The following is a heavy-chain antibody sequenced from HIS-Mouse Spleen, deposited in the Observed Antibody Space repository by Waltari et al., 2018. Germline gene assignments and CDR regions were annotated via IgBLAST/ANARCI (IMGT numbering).Heavy chain of an antibody. CDR1: GFTFSSYA. CDR2: ISYDGSNK. CDR3: ARDHYDFWSGYDAFDI. Sequence: QVQLVESGGGVVQPGRSLRLSCAASGFTFSSYAMHWVRQAPGKGLEWVVVISYDGSNKYYADSVKGRFTISRDNSKNTLYLQMNSLRAEDTAVYYCARDHYDFWSGYDAFDIWGQGTMVTVSS. V-gene: IGHV3-30*04. D-gene: IGHD3-3*01. J-gene: IGHJ3*02.